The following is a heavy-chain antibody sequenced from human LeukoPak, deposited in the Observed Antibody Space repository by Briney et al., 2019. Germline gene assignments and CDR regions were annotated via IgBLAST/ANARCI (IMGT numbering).Heavy chain of an antibody. D-gene: IGHD1-26*01. CDR3: ARHGASGSYVYYFDY. J-gene: IGHJ4*02. V-gene: IGHV4-59*08. Sequence: SETLPLTCTVSGGSISSYYWSWIRQTPGKGLEWIGYIYYSGSTNYNPSLKSRVTISVDTSKNQFSLKLSSVTAADTAVYFCARHGASGSYVYYFDYWGQGTLVTVSS. CDR2: IYYSGST. CDR1: GGSISSYY.